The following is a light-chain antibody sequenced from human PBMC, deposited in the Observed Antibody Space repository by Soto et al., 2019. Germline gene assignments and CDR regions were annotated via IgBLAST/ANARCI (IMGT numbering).Light chain of an antibody. CDR3: QQYNNLPRA. CDR2: GAS. J-gene: IGKJ2*01. Sequence: EIVLTQSPGTLSVSPGERATLSCRASQSVSSNLAWYQQKPGQAPRLLIYGASTRATGIPARFSGSGSGTEFTLTISSLQSEDFAVYYCQQYNNLPRAFGQGTKLEIK. V-gene: IGKV3-15*01. CDR1: QSVSSN.